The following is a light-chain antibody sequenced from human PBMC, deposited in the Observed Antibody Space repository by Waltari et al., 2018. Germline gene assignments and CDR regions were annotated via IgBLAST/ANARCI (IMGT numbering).Light chain of an antibody. CDR1: QSISSY. V-gene: IGKV1-39*01. CDR3: QQSYSTPLYT. J-gene: IGKJ2*01. Sequence: IRMTQSPSSLSASTGDRVTITCRASQSISSYLNWYQQKPGKAPKLLIYAASSLQSGVPSRFSGSGSGTDFTLTISSLQPEDFATYYCQQSYSTPLYTFGQGTKLEIK. CDR2: AAS.